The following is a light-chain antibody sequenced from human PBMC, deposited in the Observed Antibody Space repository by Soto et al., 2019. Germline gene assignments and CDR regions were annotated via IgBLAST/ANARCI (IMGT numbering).Light chain of an antibody. CDR3: RQSATSPRT. J-gene: IGKJ1*01. CDR1: QTVGNNY. Sequence: EIVLTQSPGTLSLSPGERATLSCRASQTVGNNYLDWYQQKPGQAPRPLIYGASSRATVIPDRFSGSGSGTDFTLTISRLEPEDFAVYYCRQSATSPRTFGQGTKVEIK. V-gene: IGKV3-20*01. CDR2: GAS.